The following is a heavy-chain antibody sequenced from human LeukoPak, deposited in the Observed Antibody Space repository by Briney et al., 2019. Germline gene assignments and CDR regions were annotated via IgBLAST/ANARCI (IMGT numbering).Heavy chain of an antibody. CDR3: ARSSGRSPNRDYMDV. D-gene: IGHD1-14*01. CDR1: GGSISSSSYY. CDR2: IYHSGST. J-gene: IGHJ6*03. Sequence: SETLSLTCTVSGGSISSSSYYWGWIRQPPGKGLEWIGEIYHSGSTNYNPSLKSRVTISVDKSKNQFSLKLSSVTAADTAVYYCARSSGRSPNRDYMDVWGKGTTVTISS. V-gene: IGHV4-39*07.